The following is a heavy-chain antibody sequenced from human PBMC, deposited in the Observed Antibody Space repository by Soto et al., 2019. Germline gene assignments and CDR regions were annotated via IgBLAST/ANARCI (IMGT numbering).Heavy chain of an antibody. CDR2: IYYSGST. CDR3: ARVSKYCSSTSCQGYYYYGMDV. Sequence: PSETLSLTXTVSGGSISSYYWSWIRQPPGKGLEWIGYIYYSGSTNYNPSLKSRVTISVDTSKNQFSLKLSSVTAADTAVYYCARVSKYCSSTSCQGYYYYGMDVWGQGTTVTVSS. CDR1: GGSISSYY. D-gene: IGHD2-2*01. V-gene: IGHV4-59*01. J-gene: IGHJ6*02.